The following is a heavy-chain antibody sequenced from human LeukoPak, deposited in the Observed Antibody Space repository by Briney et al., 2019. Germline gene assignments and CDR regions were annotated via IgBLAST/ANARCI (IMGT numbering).Heavy chain of an antibody. CDR2: INPNSGGT. CDR1: GYTFTGYY. Sequence: ASVKVSCKASGYTFTGYYMHWVPQAPGQGLEWMGWINPNSGGTNYAQKFQGRVTMTRDTSISTAYMELSRLRSDDTAVYYCARGSLTYYYDSSGYSPDYWGQGTLVTVSS. D-gene: IGHD3-22*01. J-gene: IGHJ4*02. V-gene: IGHV1-2*02. CDR3: ARGSLTYYYDSSGYSPDY.